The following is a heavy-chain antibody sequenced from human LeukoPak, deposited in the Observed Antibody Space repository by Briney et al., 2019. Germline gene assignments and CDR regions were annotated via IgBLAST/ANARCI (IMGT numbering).Heavy chain of an antibody. V-gene: IGHV3-30*02. CDR1: GFTFSSYG. Sequence: GGSLRLSRAASGFTFSSYGMHWVRQAPGKGLEWVAFIRYDGSNKYYADSVKGRFTISRDNSKNTLYLQMNSLRAEDTAVYYCAKLGYKSSGYYMGYYYYYMDVWGKGTTVTISS. CDR3: AKLGYKSSGYYMGYYYYYMDV. J-gene: IGHJ6*03. CDR2: IRYDGSNK. D-gene: IGHD3-22*01.